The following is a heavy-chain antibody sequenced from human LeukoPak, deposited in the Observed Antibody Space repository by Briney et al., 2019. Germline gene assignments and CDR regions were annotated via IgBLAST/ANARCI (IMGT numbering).Heavy chain of an antibody. CDR3: ARVVNPSDIVVVPAAIGYPLGGLGY. V-gene: IGHV1-2*02. CDR2: INPNSGGT. CDR1: GYTFTGYY. D-gene: IGHD2-2*02. J-gene: IGHJ4*02. Sequence: ASVKVSCKASGYTFTGYYMHWVRQAPGQGLEWMGWINPNSGGTNYAQKFQGRVTMTRDTSISTAYMELSRLRSDDTAVYYCARVVNPSDIVVVPAAIGYPLGGLGYWGQGTLVTVFS.